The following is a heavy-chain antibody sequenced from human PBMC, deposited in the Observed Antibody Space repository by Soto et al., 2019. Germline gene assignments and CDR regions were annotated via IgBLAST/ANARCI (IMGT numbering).Heavy chain of an antibody. D-gene: IGHD3-22*01. V-gene: IGHV4-39*01. CDR3: ARLGNYYYDRSDYYSIQFDP. J-gene: IGHJ5*02. Sequence: PSETLSLTCTVSGGSISSSSSYYWGWIRQPPGKGLEWIGSIYYSGSTYYNPSLKSRVTISVDTSKNQFSLKLSSVTAADTAVYYCARLGNYYYDRSDYYSIQFDPWGPGTLVTVSS. CDR1: GGSISSSSSYY. CDR2: IYYSGST.